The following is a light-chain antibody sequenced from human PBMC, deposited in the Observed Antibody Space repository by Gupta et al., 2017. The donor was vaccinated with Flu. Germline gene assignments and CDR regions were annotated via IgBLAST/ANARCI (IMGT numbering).Light chain of an antibody. J-gene: IGKJ5*01. V-gene: IGKV4-1*01. CDR2: LAS. Sequence: IVLTQSPDSLAVSLGERATINCKSSQSLLAASNNQDFLAWFQKKPGQPPRVLIYLASTRQSRVPDRFSGSGSGTDFTLTISSLQAEDMAVYYCHQFYSAPLTFGQGTRLEIK. CDR1: QSLLAASNNQDF. CDR3: HQFYSAPLT.